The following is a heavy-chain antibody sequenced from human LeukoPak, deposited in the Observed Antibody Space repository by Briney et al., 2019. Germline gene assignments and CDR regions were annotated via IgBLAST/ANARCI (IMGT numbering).Heavy chain of an antibody. CDR2: IYYSGST. Sequence: SETLSLTCTVSGGSISSYYWSWIRQPPGKGLEWIGYIYYSGSTSYNPSLKSRVTISVDTSKNQFSLKLSSVTAADTAVYYCARDAPHYYYMDVWGKGTTVTISS. V-gene: IGHV4-59*01. CDR1: GGSISSYY. J-gene: IGHJ6*03. CDR3: ARDAPHYYYMDV.